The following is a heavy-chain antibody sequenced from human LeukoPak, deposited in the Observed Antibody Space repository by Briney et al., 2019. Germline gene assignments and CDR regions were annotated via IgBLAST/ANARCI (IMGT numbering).Heavy chain of an antibody. Sequence: PSETLSLTCTVSGGSISSSSYYWGWIRQPPGKGLEWIGSIYYSGSTYYNPSLESRVTISVDTSKNQFSLKLSSVTAADTAVYYCARPYSSSRRTEGAFDPWGQGTLVTVSS. CDR2: IYYSGST. V-gene: IGHV4-39*01. D-gene: IGHD6-13*01. J-gene: IGHJ5*02. CDR1: GGSISSSSYY. CDR3: ARPYSSSRRTEGAFDP.